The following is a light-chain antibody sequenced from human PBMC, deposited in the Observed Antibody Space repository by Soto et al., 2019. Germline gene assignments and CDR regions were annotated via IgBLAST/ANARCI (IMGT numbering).Light chain of an antibody. CDR2: AAS. CDR1: QSISSY. J-gene: IGKJ1*01. V-gene: IGKV1-39*01. CDR3: QQSYCSPPT. Sequence: IHMTQSPSTLSASVGDIFTITCRASQSISSYLNWYQQTPGQAPKPLIFAASSLQSGVPSRFSGRTSGPDGTRTISSLPTEDVATYDCQQSYCSPPTFGHGTKVDIK.